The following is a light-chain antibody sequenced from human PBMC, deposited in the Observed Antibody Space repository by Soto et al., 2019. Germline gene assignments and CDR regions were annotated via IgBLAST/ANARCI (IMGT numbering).Light chain of an antibody. CDR1: STDVGGYSY. CDR3: CSYAGSYSFV. CDR2: DVK. Sequence: QSALTQPRSVSGSPGQAVTISCTGTSTDVGGYSYVSWYQQHPGKAPKLMMYDVKTRPSGLPDRFSGSNSDNTASLTISGLQAEDEADYYCCSYAGSYSFVFGSGTKVTVL. V-gene: IGLV2-11*01. J-gene: IGLJ1*01.